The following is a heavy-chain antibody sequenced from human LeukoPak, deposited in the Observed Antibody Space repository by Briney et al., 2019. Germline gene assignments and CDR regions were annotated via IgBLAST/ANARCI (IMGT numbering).Heavy chain of an antibody. CDR2: ISSRSSSI. J-gene: IGHJ4*02. CDR3: AREPTVTTSGY. V-gene: IGHV3-21*01. CDR1: GFSFSSYG. Sequence: GGSLRLSCAASGFSFSSYGMDWVRQAPGKGLEWVSSISSRSSSIYYADSVRGRFTISRDDAKNSLYLQMNSLRAEDTAIYYCAREPTVTTSGYWGQGTLVTVSS. D-gene: IGHD4-17*01.